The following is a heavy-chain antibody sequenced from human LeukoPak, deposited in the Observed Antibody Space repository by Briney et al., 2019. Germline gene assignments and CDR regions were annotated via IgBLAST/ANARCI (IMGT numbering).Heavy chain of an antibody. CDR3: ARDWMSRDVAVAGPYDC. J-gene: IGHJ4*02. D-gene: IGHD6-19*01. CDR2: IIPIFGTA. Sequence: GASVKVSCKASGGTFSSYAISWVRQAPGQGLEWMGRIIPIFGTANYAQKFQGRVTITTDESTSTAYMELSSLRSEDTAVYYCARDWMSRDVAVAGPYDCWGQGTLVTVSS. V-gene: IGHV1-69*05. CDR1: GGTFSSYA.